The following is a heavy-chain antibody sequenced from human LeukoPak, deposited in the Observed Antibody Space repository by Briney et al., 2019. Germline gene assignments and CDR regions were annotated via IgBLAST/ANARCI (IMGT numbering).Heavy chain of an antibody. D-gene: IGHD5-18*01. CDR3: ARVPHVDTAMVTGWGRRGWFDP. CDR2: IYYRGST. CDR1: GGSISSSSYY. Sequence: PSETLCLTCTVSGGSISSSSYYWGRIRQPPGKGLEWIGSIYYRGSTYYNPSLKSRVTISVDTSKNQFSLKLSSVTAADTAVYYCARVPHVDTAMVTGWGRRGWFDPWGQGTLVTVSS. V-gene: IGHV4-39*07. J-gene: IGHJ5*02.